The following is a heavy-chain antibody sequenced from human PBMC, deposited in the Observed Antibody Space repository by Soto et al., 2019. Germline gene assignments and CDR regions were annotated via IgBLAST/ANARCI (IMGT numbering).Heavy chain of an antibody. J-gene: IGHJ4*02. CDR3: AKDPLMDYIWGSYRSAGY. CDR2: ISGSGGST. D-gene: IGHD3-16*02. Sequence: GGSLRLSCAASGFTFSSYAMSWVRQAPGKGLEWVSAISGSGGSTYYADSVKGRFTISRDNSKNTLYLQMNSLRAEDTAVYYCAKDPLMDYIWGSYRSAGYCGQGTLVTVSS. V-gene: IGHV3-23*01. CDR1: GFTFSSYA.